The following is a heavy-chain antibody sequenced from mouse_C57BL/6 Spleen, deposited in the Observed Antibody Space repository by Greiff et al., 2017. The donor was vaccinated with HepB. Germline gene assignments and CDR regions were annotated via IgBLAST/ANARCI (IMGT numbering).Heavy chain of an antibody. CDR2: IDPENGDT. Sequence: VQLQQSGAELVRPGASVKLSCTASGFNIKDDYMHWVKQRPEQGLEWIGWIDPENGDTEYASKFQGKATITADTSSNTAYLQLSSLTSEDTAVYYCTSIYDGYYYFDYWGQGTTLTVSS. CDR3: TSIYDGYYYFDY. CDR1: GFNIKDDY. V-gene: IGHV14-4*01. D-gene: IGHD2-3*01. J-gene: IGHJ2*01.